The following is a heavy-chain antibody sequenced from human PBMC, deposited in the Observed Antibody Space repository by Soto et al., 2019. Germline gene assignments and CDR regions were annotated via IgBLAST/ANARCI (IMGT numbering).Heavy chain of an antibody. Sequence: QVRLHESGPGLVKPSETLSLTCTVSGASISRYYCSWIRHSPGKGLGWIGYLYNTGSTIYTPTLKSIATTLVDMSKNQYSLKINCVSTADTAVYYCAVDLWGYCGVDCCPLDGGGEWTTFTVSS. CDR2: LYNTGST. CDR3: AVDLWGYCGVDCCPLDG. V-gene: IGHV4-59*01. CDR1: GASISRYY. J-gene: IGHJ6*04. D-gene: IGHD2-21*02.